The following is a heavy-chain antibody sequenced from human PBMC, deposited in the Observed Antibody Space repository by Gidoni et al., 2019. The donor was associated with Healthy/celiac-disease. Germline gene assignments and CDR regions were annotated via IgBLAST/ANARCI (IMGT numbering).Heavy chain of an antibody. CDR2: ISSSSSYI. D-gene: IGHD3-10*01. CDR3: ARDRRFREKESGRWNYYYYGMDV. V-gene: IGHV3-21*01. CDR1: GFTFSSYS. J-gene: IGHJ6*02. Sequence: EVQLVESGGGLVKPGGSLRLSCAASGFTFSSYSMNWVRQAPGKGLGWVSSISSSSSYIYYADSVKGRFTISRDNAKNSLYLQMNSLRAEDTAVYYCARDRRFREKESGRWNYYYYGMDVWGQGTTVTVSS.